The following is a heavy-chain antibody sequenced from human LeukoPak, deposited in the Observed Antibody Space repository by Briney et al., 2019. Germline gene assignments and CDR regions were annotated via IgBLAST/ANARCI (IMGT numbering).Heavy chain of an antibody. D-gene: IGHD3-22*01. CDR2: IYYSGST. CDR1: GGSISSSSYY. Sequence: SETLSLTCTVSGGSISSSSYYWGWIRQPPGKGLERIGSIYYSGSTYYNPSPKSRVTISVDTSKNQLSLKLSSVTAADTAVYYCARAGYHYDTSGYYELHYWGQGTLVTVSS. J-gene: IGHJ4*02. V-gene: IGHV4-39*07. CDR3: ARAGYHYDTSGYYELHY.